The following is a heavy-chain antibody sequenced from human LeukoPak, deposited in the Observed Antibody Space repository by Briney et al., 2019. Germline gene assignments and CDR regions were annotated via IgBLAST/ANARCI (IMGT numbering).Heavy chain of an antibody. CDR3: ARDYIAVAGALDY. CDR1: GFTFSSYS. D-gene: IGHD6-19*01. Sequence: PGGSLRLSCAASGFTFSSYSMNWVRQAPGKGLEWVSSISSSSSYIYYADSVKGRFTISRDNAKNSLYLQVNSLRAEDTAVYYCARDYIAVAGALDYWGQGTLVTVSS. CDR2: ISSSSSYI. V-gene: IGHV3-21*01. J-gene: IGHJ4*02.